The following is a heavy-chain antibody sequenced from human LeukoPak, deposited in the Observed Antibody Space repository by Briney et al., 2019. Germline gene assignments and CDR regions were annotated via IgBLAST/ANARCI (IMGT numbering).Heavy chain of an antibody. J-gene: IGHJ5*02. CDR1: GFTFSSYE. CDR3: ARSPPDYGDYGDFHNWFDP. CDR2: ISSSGSTI. D-gene: IGHD4-17*01. Sequence: GGSLRLSCAASGFTFSSYEMNWVRQAPGKGLEWVSYISSSGSTIYYADSVKGRFTISRDNAKNSLYLQMNSLRAEDTAVYYCARSPPDYGDYGDFHNWFDPWGQGTLVTVSS. V-gene: IGHV3-48*03.